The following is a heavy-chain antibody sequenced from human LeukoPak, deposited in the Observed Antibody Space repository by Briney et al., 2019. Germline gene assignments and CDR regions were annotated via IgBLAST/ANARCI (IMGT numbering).Heavy chain of an antibody. Sequence: PGGSLRLSCVASGLTFNNYWMTWVRQAPGNGLEWVANIRHDGSARYYGDSVKGRFTISRDDAKNSLFLQMNSLRAEDTAVYYCAKAACYYYDSSGYDCSDAFDIWGQGTMVTVSS. D-gene: IGHD3-22*01. CDR1: GLTFNNYW. CDR3: AKAACYYYDSSGYDCSDAFDI. CDR2: IRHDGSAR. V-gene: IGHV3-7*04. J-gene: IGHJ3*02.